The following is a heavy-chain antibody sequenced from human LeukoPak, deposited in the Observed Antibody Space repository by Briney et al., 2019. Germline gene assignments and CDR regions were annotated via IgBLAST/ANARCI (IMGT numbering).Heavy chain of an antibody. CDR3: ARRYCSSTSCDAFDI. D-gene: IGHD2-2*01. CDR1: GGSFSGYY. Sequence: PSETLSLTCAVYGGSFSGYYWSWIRQPPGKGLEWIGEINHSGSTNYNPSLKSRVTISVDTSKNQFSLKLSSVTAADTAVYYCARRYCSSTSCDAFDIWGQGTTVTVSS. V-gene: IGHV4-34*01. J-gene: IGHJ3*02. CDR2: INHSGST.